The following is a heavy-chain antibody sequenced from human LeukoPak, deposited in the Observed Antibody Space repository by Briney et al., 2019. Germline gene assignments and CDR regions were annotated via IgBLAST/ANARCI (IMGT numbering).Heavy chain of an antibody. Sequence: SETLSLTCTVSGGSISSYYWSWIRQPPGKGLEWIGYIYDSGSTNYNPSLKSRVTISVDTSKNQFSLKLSSVTAADTAVYYCARVGPDSGSGDAFDIWGQGTMVTVSS. CDR1: GGSISSYY. CDR2: IYDSGST. D-gene: IGHD1-26*01. V-gene: IGHV4-59*01. CDR3: ARVGPDSGSGDAFDI. J-gene: IGHJ3*02.